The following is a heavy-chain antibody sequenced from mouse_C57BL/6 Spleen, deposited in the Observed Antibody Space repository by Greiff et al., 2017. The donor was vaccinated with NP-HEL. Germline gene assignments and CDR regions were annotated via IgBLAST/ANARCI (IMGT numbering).Heavy chain of an antibody. CDR2: IYPRDGST. V-gene: IGHV1-78*01. CDR3: ARREITTVVYFDY. D-gene: IGHD1-1*01. CDR1: GYTFTDYS. Sequence: VQLQQSDAELVKPGASVKLSCKVSGYTFTDYSIHWMKQRPEQGLEWIGYIYPRDGSTKYNEKFKGKATLTADKSSSTAYMQLNSLTSEDSAVYFCARREITTVVYFDYWGQGTTLTVSS. J-gene: IGHJ2*01.